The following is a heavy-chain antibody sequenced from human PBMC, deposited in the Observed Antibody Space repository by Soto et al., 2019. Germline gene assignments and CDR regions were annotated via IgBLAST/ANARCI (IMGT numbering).Heavy chain of an antibody. CDR2: ISSNGGST. CDR3: VKEEGYSYGFRYFDY. J-gene: IGHJ4*02. Sequence: PGGSLRLSCSASGFTFSSYAMHWVRQAPGKGLEYVSAISSNGGSTYYADSVKGRFTISRDNSKNTLYLQMSSLRAEDTAVCYCVKEEGYSYGFRYFDYWGQGTLVTVSS. CDR1: GFTFSSYA. V-gene: IGHV3-64D*06. D-gene: IGHD5-18*01.